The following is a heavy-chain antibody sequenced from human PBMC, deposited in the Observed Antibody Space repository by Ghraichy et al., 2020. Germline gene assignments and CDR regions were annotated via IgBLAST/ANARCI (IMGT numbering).Heavy chain of an antibody. D-gene: IGHD3-9*01. V-gene: IGHV1-18*01. CDR2: ISGYNGNT. CDR3: VRDRLDMRAYFDS. CDR1: GYTFTTSG. Sequence: ASVKVSCKASGYTFTTSGISWVRQAPGQGLEWMGWISGYNGNTNYAQKFQGRVTLATDTSTSAAYMELHSLRSDDTAVYYCVRDRLDMRAYFDSWGQGTLVIVSS. J-gene: IGHJ4*02.